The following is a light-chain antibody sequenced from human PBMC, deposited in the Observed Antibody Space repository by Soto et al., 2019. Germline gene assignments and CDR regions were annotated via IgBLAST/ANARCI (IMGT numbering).Light chain of an antibody. Sequence: DIQMTQSPSSLSASVGDRVTITCRAGQSIASYLNWYQQKPGKAPKVLIYAASSLQSGVPSRFSGSGSGTEFTLTISSLQPDDFATYYCQQSVTFGQGTKVDIK. CDR1: QSIASY. CDR2: AAS. V-gene: IGKV1-39*01. CDR3: QQSVT. J-gene: IGKJ1*01.